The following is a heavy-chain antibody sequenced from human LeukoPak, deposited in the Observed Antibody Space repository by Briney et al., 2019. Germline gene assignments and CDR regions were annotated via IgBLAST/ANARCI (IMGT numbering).Heavy chain of an antibody. J-gene: IGHJ6*02. CDR3: ARGGYCSSTSCYAGSYYGMDV. Sequence: GASVKVSCKASGYTFTSYGISWVRQAPGQGLEWMGWISAYNGNTNYAQKLQGRVTMTTDTSTSTAYMELRSLRSDDTAVYYCARGGYCSSTSCYAGSYYGMDVWGQGTTVTVSS. CDR1: GYTFTSYG. D-gene: IGHD2-2*03. CDR2: ISAYNGNT. V-gene: IGHV1-18*01.